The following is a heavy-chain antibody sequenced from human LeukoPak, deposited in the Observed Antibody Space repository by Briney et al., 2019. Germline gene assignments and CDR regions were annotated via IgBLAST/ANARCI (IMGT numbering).Heavy chain of an antibody. CDR2: INPNSGGT. CDR3: ARGSSGQEAGAFDI. J-gene: IGHJ3*02. V-gene: IGHV1-2*02. D-gene: IGHD6-19*01. CDR1: GYTFTGYY. Sequence: GASVKVSCKASGYTFTGYYMHWVRQAPGQGLEWMGWINPNSGGTNYAQKFQGRVTMTRDTSISTAYMELSRLRSDDTAVYYCARGSSGQEAGAFDIWGQGTMVTVSS.